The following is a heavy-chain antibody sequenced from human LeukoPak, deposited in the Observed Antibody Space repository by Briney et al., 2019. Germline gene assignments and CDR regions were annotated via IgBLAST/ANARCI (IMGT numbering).Heavy chain of an antibody. CDR3: ARVPAAILIPNWFDP. Sequence: GGSLRLSCAASGFTFSSYSMNWVRQAPGKGLEWVSSISSSSSYIYYADSVKGRFTISRDNAKNSLYLQMNSLRAEDTAVYYCARVPAAILIPNWFDPWGQGTLVTVSS. V-gene: IGHV3-21*01. CDR1: GFTFSSYS. D-gene: IGHD2-2*01. J-gene: IGHJ5*02. CDR2: ISSSSSYI.